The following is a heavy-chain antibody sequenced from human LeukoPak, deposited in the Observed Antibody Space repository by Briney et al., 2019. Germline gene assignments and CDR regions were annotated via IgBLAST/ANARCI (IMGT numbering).Heavy chain of an antibody. Sequence: GGSLRLSCAASGFTFSSFAMNWVRQAPGKGLEWVSSISSSSSYIYYADSVKGRFTISRDNAKNSLYLQMNSLRAEDTAVYYCAKDSGSWFDPWGQGTLVTVSS. D-gene: IGHD1-26*01. CDR1: GFTFSSFA. CDR3: AKDSGSWFDP. J-gene: IGHJ5*02. V-gene: IGHV3-21*01. CDR2: ISSSSSYI.